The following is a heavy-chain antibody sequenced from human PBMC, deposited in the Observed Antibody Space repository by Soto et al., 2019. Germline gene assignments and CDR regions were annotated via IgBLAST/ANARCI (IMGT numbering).Heavy chain of an antibody. CDR3: ARARRITRITIFGVGPCMDV. D-gene: IGHD3-3*01. V-gene: IGHV3-74*01. CDR1: GFTFSSYW. J-gene: IGHJ6*03. CDR2: INSDGSST. Sequence: EVQLVESGGGLVQPGGSLRLSCAASGFTFSSYWMHWVHQAPGKGLVWVSRINSDGSSTSYADSVKGRFTISRDNAKNTLYLQMNSLRAEDTAVYYCARARRITRITIFGVGPCMDVWGKGTTVTVSS.